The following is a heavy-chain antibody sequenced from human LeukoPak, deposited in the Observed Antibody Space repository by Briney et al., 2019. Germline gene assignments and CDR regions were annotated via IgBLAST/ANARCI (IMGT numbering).Heavy chain of an antibody. J-gene: IGHJ4*02. CDR2: IYHSGST. D-gene: IGHD6-13*01. CDR1: GGSISSSNW. Sequence: PSQTLSLTCTVSGGSISSSNWWSWVRQPPGKGLEWIGEIYHSGSTNYNPSLKSRVTISVDTSKNQFSLKLSSVTAADTAVYYCARDTGGSSFGYWGQGTLVTVSS. CDR3: ARDTGGSSFGY. V-gene: IGHV4-4*02.